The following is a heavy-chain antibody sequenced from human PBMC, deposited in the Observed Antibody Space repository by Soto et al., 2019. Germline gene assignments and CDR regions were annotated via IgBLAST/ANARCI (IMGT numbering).Heavy chain of an antibody. CDR1: GYTFTSYY. V-gene: IGHV1-46*03. D-gene: IGHD6-19*01. J-gene: IGHJ4*02. CDR2: INPNGGST. Sequence: QVQLVQSGAEVRKPGASVKVSCKASGYTFTSYYMHWVRQAPGQGLECLGIINPNGGSTIYAQKFQGRVTMSRDTSTSTGYMEMSSLRSEDTAVYFCARPGYSSGNFDSWRQGTLVTVSS. CDR3: ARPGYSSGNFDS.